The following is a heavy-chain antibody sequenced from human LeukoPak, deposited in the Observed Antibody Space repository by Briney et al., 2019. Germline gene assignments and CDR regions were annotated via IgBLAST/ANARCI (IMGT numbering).Heavy chain of an antibody. D-gene: IGHD4-23*01. CDR2: IIPILDIA. CDR3: ARDPGLYGGNSNFYCGMDV. J-gene: IGHJ6*02. V-gene: IGHV1-69*04. CDR1: GGTFSSYA. Sequence: SVKVSCKASGGTFSSYAISWVRQAPGQGLEWMGRIIPILDIANYAQEFQGRLTITADKSTSTAYMELSSLRSEDTAVYYCARDPGLYGGNSNFYCGMDVWGQGTTVTVSS.